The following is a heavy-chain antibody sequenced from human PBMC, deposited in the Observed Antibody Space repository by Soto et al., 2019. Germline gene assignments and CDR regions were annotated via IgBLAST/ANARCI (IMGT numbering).Heavy chain of an antibody. CDR1: GFTFSSYG. V-gene: IGHV3-74*03. Sequence: PGGSLRLSCAASGFTFSSYGMHWVRQAPGKGLVWVSRINSDGSSTTYADSVKGRFTVSRDNAKNTLYLQMNSLRAEDTAVYYCARRYYYDTSGYHLDYWGQGTLVTVSS. D-gene: IGHD3-22*01. CDR3: ARRYYYDTSGYHLDY. J-gene: IGHJ4*02. CDR2: INSDGSST.